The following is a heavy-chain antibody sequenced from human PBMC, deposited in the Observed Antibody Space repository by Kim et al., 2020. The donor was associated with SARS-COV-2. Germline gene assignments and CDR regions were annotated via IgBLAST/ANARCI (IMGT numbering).Heavy chain of an antibody. D-gene: IGHD3-22*01. V-gene: IGHV1-69*04. CDR3: ANTYYYDSSAKYYFDY. J-gene: IGHJ4*02. CDR1: GGTFSSYA. Sequence: SVKVSCKASGGTFSSYAISWVRQAPGQGLEWMGRIIPILGIANYAQKFQGRVTITADKSTSTAYMELSSLRSEDTAVYYCANTYYYDSSAKYYFDYWGQGTLVTVSS. CDR2: IIPILGIA.